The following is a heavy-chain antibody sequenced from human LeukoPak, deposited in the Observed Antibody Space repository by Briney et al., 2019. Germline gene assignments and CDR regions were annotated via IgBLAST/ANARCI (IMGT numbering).Heavy chain of an antibody. J-gene: IGHJ6*03. CDR1: GFSFSSYS. Sequence: GGSLRLSCATSGFSFSSYSMSWVRQAPGKGLEWVSGITKSSNTYYADSVKGRFSISRDNSENTLNLQMNSLRAEDTAVYYCAKNFWGDKYYYYYMDVWGKGTTVTVSS. D-gene: IGHD3-3*01. CDR2: ITKSSNT. V-gene: IGHV3-23*01. CDR3: AKNFWGDKYYYYYMDV.